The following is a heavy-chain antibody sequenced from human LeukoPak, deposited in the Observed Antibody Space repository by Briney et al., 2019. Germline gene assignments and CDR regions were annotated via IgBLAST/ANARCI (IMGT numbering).Heavy chain of an antibody. D-gene: IGHD2-21*01. CDR1: GFTFNTYG. V-gene: IGHV3-48*03. Sequence: GGSLRLSCAASGFTFNTYGMNWFRQAPGRGLEWISYINSVGGTTFYGDSVKGRFTISRDDANNTLYLQMNSLGAEDAATYYCARSHMYGDYGEDVWGHGTLVAVSS. CDR2: INSVGGTT. J-gene: IGHJ3*01. CDR3: ARSHMYGDYGEDV.